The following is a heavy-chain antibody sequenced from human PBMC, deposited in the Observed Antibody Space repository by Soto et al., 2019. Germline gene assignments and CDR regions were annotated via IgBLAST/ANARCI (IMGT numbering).Heavy chain of an antibody. V-gene: IGHV4-31*03. CDR2: IYSSGTT. J-gene: IGHJ5*02. Sequence: QVQLQESGPGLVKHSQTLSLTCTISGGSITSGDCYWTWIRQFPGKGLEWIAYIYSSGTTHYNPSLKSRATISLDTSNNQFSLEVKSATAADTAVYYCARMGLHLGELSRIWFDPWGQGSVVTVSS. D-gene: IGHD3-16*02. CDR1: GGSITSGDCY. CDR3: ARMGLHLGELSRIWFDP.